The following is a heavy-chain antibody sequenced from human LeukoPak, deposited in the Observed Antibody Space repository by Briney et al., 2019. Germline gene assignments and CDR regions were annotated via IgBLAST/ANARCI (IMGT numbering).Heavy chain of an antibody. CDR3: ARENYCTNGVCWAFDP. CDR1: GGSISSSDYY. CDR2: IYYTGST. V-gene: IGHV4-39*07. D-gene: IGHD2-8*01. J-gene: IGHJ5*02. Sequence: SDTLSLTCTVSGGSISSSDYYWSWIRQPPGRGLEWLGNIYYTGSTSYNPSLKSRVTFSVDTFNNQFSLHLSSVTAADTAVYYCARENYCTNGVCWAFDPWGQGTLVTVSS.